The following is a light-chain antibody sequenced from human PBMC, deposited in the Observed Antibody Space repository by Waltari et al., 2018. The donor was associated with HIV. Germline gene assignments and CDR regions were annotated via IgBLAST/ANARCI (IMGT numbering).Light chain of an antibody. CDR3: CSYAGSSSLVV. V-gene: IGLV2-23*01. CDR1: SSDVGSHNL. CDR2: EGS. J-gene: IGLJ2*01. Sequence: QSALTQPASVSGSRGQSITISCTGSSSDVGSHNLVSWYQKHPGKAPKVMIFEGSKRPSGVSNRFSGSKSGNTASLTISGLQAEDEADYYCCSYAGSSSLVVFGGGTKLTVL.